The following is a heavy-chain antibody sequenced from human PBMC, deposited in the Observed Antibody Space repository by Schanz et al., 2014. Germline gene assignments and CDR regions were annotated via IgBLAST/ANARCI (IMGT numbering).Heavy chain of an antibody. CDR2: ISSDGSNK. CDR1: GFTFSGYG. V-gene: IGHV3-30*18. Sequence: QVQLVESGGGVVQPGRSLRLSCAASGFTFSGYGMHWVRQAPGKGLEWVAVISSDGSNKYYTDSVKGRFTVSRDNSKNTVYLQMNSLRAEDTAVYYCAKEESPPSLVDYWGQGTLVTVSS. CDR3: AKEESPPSLVDY. J-gene: IGHJ4*02.